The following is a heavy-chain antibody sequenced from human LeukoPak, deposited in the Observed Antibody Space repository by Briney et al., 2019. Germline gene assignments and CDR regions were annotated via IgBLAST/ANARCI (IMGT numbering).Heavy chain of an antibody. CDR1: GGTFSSYT. D-gene: IGHD3-22*01. J-gene: IGHJ5*02. CDR2: IIPILGIA. V-gene: IGHV1-69*02. Sequence: SVKVSCKASGGTFSSYTISWVRQAPGQGLEWMGRIIPILGIANYAQKFQGRVTITADKSTSTAYMELSSLRSEDTAVYYCARGVYYASSALGVDPWGQGTLVTVSS. CDR3: ARGVYYASSALGVDP.